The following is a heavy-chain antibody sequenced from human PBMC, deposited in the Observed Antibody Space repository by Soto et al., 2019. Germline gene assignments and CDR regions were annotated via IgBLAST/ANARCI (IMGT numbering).Heavy chain of an antibody. Sequence: GGSLRLSCAASGFTFDDYTMHWVRQAPGKGLEWVSLISWDGGSTYYADSVKGRFTISRDNSKNSLYLQMNSLRTEDTALYYCAKEWDIWSFLGGMDVWGQGTTVTVSS. D-gene: IGHD5-12*01. CDR1: GFTFDDYT. CDR3: AKEWDIWSFLGGMDV. V-gene: IGHV3-43*01. J-gene: IGHJ6*02. CDR2: ISWDGGST.